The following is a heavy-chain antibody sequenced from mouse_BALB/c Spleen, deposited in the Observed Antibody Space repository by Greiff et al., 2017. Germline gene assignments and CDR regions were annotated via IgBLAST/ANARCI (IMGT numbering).Heavy chain of an antibody. CDR2: ISYSGST. CDR3: ARRGYYGSLYAMDY. J-gene: IGHJ4*01. CDR1: GYSITSDYA. Sequence: EVKLVESGPGLVKPSQSLSLTCTVTGYSITSDYAWNWIRQFPGNKLEWMGYISYSGSTSYNPSLKSRISITRDTSKNQFFLQLNSVTTEDTATYYCARRGYYGSLYAMDYWGQGTSVTVSS. D-gene: IGHD1-1*01. V-gene: IGHV3-2*02.